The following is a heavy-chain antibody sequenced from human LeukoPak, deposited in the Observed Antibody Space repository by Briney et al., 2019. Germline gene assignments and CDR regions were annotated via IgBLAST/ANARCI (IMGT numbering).Heavy chain of an antibody. J-gene: IGHJ6*03. CDR2: IYYSGST. CDR3: ARVGNEYYYYYYYMDV. V-gene: IGHV4-39*07. CDR1: GGSISSSSYY. Sequence: SETLSLTCTVSGGSISSSSYYWGWIRQPPGKGLEWIGSIYYSGSTYYNPSLKSRVTISVDTSKNQFSLKLSSVTAADTAVYYCARVGNEYYYYYYYMDVWGKGTTVTVSS.